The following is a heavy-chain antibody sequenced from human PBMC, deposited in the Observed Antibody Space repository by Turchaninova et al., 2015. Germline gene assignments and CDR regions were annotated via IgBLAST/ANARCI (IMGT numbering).Heavy chain of an antibody. Sequence: QVQLQESGPGLVKPSETPSLTSAVSGSSISRGFYWGWFRQPPGKGREWIGIIYFSGTTYFNPSLKSRLTISVDTSKNQFSLKLSSVTAADTAVYYCARQISGGLWYFDLWGRGTLVTVSS. D-gene: IGHD2-15*01. J-gene: IGHJ2*01. CDR3: ARQISGGLWYFDL. V-gene: IGHV4-38-2*01. CDR2: IYFSGTT. CDR1: GSSISRGFY.